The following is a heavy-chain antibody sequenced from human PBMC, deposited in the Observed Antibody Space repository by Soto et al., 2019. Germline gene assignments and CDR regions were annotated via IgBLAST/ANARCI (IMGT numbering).Heavy chain of an antibody. J-gene: IGHJ4*02. Sequence: QVQLVQSGAEVKKPGASVKVSCKLSGYTLTELSMHWVRQAPGKGLEWMGGFDPEDGETIYAQKFQDRVTMTEDTSTDTAYMELGSLRSEDTAVYYCATGGYDSSGYRVVDYWGQGTLVTVSS. CDR2: FDPEDGET. CDR1: GYTLTELS. V-gene: IGHV1-24*01. D-gene: IGHD3-22*01. CDR3: ATGGYDSSGYRVVDY.